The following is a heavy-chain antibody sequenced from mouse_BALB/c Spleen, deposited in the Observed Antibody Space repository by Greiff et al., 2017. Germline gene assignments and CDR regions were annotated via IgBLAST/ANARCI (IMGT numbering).Heavy chain of an antibody. J-gene: IGHJ4*01. CDR2: ISSGGSYT. Sequence: EVKVVESGGGLVKPGGSLKLSCAASGFTFSSYTMSWVRQTPEKRLEWVATISSGGSYTYYPDSVKGRFTISRDNARNILYLQMSSLRSEDTAMFLCARRRGHLYSRDYGCKGTSVTVSS. CDR3: ARRRGHLYSRDY. D-gene: IGHD3-1*01. V-gene: IGHV5-6-4*01. CDR1: GFTFSSYT.